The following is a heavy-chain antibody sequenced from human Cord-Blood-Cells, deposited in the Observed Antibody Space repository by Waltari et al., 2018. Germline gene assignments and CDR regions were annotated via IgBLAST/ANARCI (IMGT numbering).Heavy chain of an antibody. J-gene: IGHJ6*02. D-gene: IGHD6-6*01. V-gene: IGHV1-2*02. CDR1: GYTFTGYY. CDR2: INPNSGGT. CDR3: ARVADSSSSPYYYYYGMDV. Sequence: QVQLVQSGAEVKKPGASVKVSCKASGYTFTGYYMHWVRQAPGQGLEWMGWINPNSGGTNYAQKFQGRVTMTRDTSISTAYMELSRLRSDDTAVYYCARVADSSSSPYYYYYGMDVWGQGTTVTVSS.